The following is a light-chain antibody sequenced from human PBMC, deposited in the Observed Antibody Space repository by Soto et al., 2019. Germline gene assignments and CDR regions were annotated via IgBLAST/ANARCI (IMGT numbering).Light chain of an antibody. CDR1: QSVSSN. CDR2: GAS. Sequence: ETVLTQSPAALSVSPGERATLSCRASQSVSSNLAWYQQKPGQAPRLLIYGASTRATGIPARFSGSGSGTEFTLTISSLQSEDFAIYYYQQYNNWPPYTFGQGTKVDI. V-gene: IGKV3-15*01. CDR3: QQYNNWPPYT. J-gene: IGKJ2*01.